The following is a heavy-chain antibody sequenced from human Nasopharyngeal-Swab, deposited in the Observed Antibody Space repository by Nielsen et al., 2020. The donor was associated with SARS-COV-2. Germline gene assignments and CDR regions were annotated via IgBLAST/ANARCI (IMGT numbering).Heavy chain of an antibody. CDR2: ITWNSGNK. D-gene: IGHD5-18*01. V-gene: IGHV3-9*01. CDR1: GFTFDDYA. J-gene: IGHJ4*02. CDR3: AKARRIDTYGYECFDS. Sequence: SLKISCAASGFTFDDYAMYWVRQAPGKGPEWVSGITWNSGNKGYAESVQGRFTISRDNAKNSLYLQMNSPRAEDTALYFCAKARRIDTYGYECFDSWGQGTLVTVSS.